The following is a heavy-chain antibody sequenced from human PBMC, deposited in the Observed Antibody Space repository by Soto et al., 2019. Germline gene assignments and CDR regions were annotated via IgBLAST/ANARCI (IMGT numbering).Heavy chain of an antibody. CDR2: ISAYNGNT. CDR3: AREIVEIPSATSYMDV. CDR1: GYTFITYG. V-gene: IGHV1-18*01. J-gene: IGHJ6*03. Sequence: ASVKVSCKASGYTFITYGISWVRQAPGQGLEWMGWISAYNGNTNYAQKVQGRVTMTTDTSTSTAYMELRSLRSDDTAVYYCAREIVEIPSATSYMDVWGKGTTVTVSS. D-gene: IGHD2-2*01.